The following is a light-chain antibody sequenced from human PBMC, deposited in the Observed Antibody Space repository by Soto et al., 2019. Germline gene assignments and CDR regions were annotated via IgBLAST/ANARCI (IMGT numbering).Light chain of an antibody. CDR2: KAS. J-gene: IGKJ1*01. V-gene: IGKV1-5*03. Sequence: DIQMTQSPSTLSASVGDRVTITCWASQSISSWLAWYQQKPGKAPKLLIYKASSLESGVPSRFSGSGSGTEFTLTINSLQPDDFATYYCQHYSGYSRAFGQGTKVEIK. CDR3: QHYSGYSRA. CDR1: QSISSW.